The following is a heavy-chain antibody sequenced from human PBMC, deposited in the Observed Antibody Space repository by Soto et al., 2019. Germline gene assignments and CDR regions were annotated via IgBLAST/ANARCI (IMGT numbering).Heavy chain of an antibody. Sequence: SETLSLTCTVSGGSISSYYWSWIRQPPGKGLEWIGYIYYSGSTNYNPSLKSRVTMSLDTSKNQFSLKLTSVTAADTAVYYCARVGSTETCFDPRGQGILVTVSS. CDR3: ARVGSTETCFDP. V-gene: IGHV4-59*12. CDR2: IYYSGST. D-gene: IGHD2-8*02. CDR1: GGSISSYY. J-gene: IGHJ5*02.